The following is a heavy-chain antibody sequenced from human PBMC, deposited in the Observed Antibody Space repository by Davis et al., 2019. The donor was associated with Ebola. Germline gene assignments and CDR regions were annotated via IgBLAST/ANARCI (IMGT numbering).Heavy chain of an antibody. D-gene: IGHD4-17*01. V-gene: IGHV3-NL1*01. CDR1: GFTFNNYG. J-gene: IGHJ4*02. Sequence: GESLKISCTGSGFTFNNYGMHWVRQAPGKGLEWVSILYSGGSTYYADSVKGRFTISRDNSKNTLYLQMNSLRAEDTAVYYCATTSDYRFDNWGQGTLVTVTS. CDR3: ATTSDYRFDN. CDR2: LYSGGST.